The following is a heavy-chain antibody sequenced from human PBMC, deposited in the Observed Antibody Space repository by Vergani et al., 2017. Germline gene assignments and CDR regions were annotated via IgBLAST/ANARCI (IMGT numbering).Heavy chain of an antibody. V-gene: IGHV4-61*02. CDR2: IYTSGST. CDR3: ARAARAGIAAAVWFDP. CDR1: GGSISSGSYY. D-gene: IGHD6-13*01. Sequence: QVQLQESGPGLVKPSQTLSLTCTVSGGSISSGSYYWSWIRQPAGKGLEWIGRIYTSGSTNYNPSLKSRVTISVDTSKNQFSLKLSSVTAADTAVYYCARAARAGIAAAVWFDPGSQGTLVTVSS. J-gene: IGHJ5*02.